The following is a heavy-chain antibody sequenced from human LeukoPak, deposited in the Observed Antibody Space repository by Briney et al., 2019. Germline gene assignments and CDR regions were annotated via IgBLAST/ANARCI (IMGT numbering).Heavy chain of an antibody. J-gene: IGHJ4*02. CDR3: AKGKDC. CDR2: ITGSGGST. CDR1: EFTFSDYA. Sequence: GGSLRLSCVASEFTFSDYAMSWVRQEPGKGLEWVSAITGSGGSTYYADSVKGRFTISRDNSKNTLYLQMNSLRADDTAVYYCAKGKDCWGQGTLVTVSS. V-gene: IGHV3-23*01.